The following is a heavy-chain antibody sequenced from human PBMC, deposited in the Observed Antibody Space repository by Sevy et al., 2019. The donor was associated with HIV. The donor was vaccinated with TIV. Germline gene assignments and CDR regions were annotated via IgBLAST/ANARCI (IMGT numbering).Heavy chain of an antibody. Sequence: SETLSLTCAVYGGSFSGYYWSWIRQPPGKGLEWIGEINHSGSTNYNPSLKSRVTISVDTSKNQFSLKLSSVTAADTAVYDCARGGTMDYMDVWGKGTTVTVSS. D-gene: IGHD3-10*01. V-gene: IGHV4-34*01. CDR2: INHSGST. J-gene: IGHJ6*03. CDR1: GGSFSGYY. CDR3: ARGGTMDYMDV.